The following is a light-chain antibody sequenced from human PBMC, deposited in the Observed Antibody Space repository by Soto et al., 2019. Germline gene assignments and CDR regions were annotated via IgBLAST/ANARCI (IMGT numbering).Light chain of an antibody. Sequence: HSVLTQPASVSGSPGQSITISCTGTSSDVGAYDFVSWYQHSPGKAPKLVTFDVTHRPPGISDRFSGSKSANTASLTISGLQAADEAFYYCSSYTTRSTLVFGGGTKLTVL. CDR1: SSDVGAYDF. CDR3: SSYTTRSTLV. V-gene: IGLV2-14*01. CDR2: DVT. J-gene: IGLJ2*01.